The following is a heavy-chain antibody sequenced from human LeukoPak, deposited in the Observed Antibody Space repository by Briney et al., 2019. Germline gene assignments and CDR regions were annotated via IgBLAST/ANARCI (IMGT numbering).Heavy chain of an antibody. Sequence: GRSLRLSCAASGFTFSSYAMHWVRQAPGMGLEWVAILSYDGSNQYYADSVKGRFTISRDNSKNTLYLQMNSLRAEDTAVYYCAKDPYCSSTSCYGGSYFDYWGQGTLVTVSS. CDR3: AKDPYCSSTSCYGGSYFDY. J-gene: IGHJ4*02. CDR1: GFTFSSYA. V-gene: IGHV3-30*04. CDR2: LSYDGSNQ. D-gene: IGHD2-2*01.